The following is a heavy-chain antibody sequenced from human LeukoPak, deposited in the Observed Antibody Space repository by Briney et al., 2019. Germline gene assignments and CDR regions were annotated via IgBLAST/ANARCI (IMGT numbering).Heavy chain of an antibody. CDR3: ARYDFILISYFDL. CDR1: GFTVSTNY. CDR2: IYSDGST. D-gene: IGHD3-3*01. Sequence: GGSLRLSCAASGFTVSTNYMSWVRQAPGKKPEWVSDIYSDGSTFYADSVKGRFTISRDNSKNTLYLQMNSLRAEDTAVYHCARYDFILISYFDLWGRGTLVTVSS. V-gene: IGHV3-53*01. J-gene: IGHJ2*01.